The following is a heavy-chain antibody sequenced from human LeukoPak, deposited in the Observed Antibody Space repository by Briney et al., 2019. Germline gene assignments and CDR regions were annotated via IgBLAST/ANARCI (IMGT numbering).Heavy chain of an antibody. Sequence: PGGSLRLSCAASGFTFSSYSMNWVRQAPGKELEWVSSISSSSSYIYYADSVKGRFTISRDNAKNSLYLQMNSLRAEDTAVYYCARAGITFGGVVFDYWGQGTLVTVSS. J-gene: IGHJ4*02. CDR1: GFTFSSYS. D-gene: IGHD3-16*01. CDR2: ISSSSSYI. CDR3: ARAGITFGGVVFDY. V-gene: IGHV3-21*01.